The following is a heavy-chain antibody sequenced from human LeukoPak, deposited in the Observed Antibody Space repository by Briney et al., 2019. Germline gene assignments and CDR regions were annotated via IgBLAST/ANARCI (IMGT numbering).Heavy chain of an antibody. CDR2: ISSNGVNT. V-gene: IGHV3-64*01. J-gene: IGHJ4*02. D-gene: IGHD3-22*01. CDR3: ARRGSGYSQNYFDY. CDR1: GFPFSTYA. Sequence: PGGSLRLSCAAYGFPFSTYAMHWVRQAPGEGLEYVSAISSNGVNTYYGNSVKGRFTISRDNSKNTLDLQMGSLRAEDTAVYYCARRGSGYSQNYFDYWGQGTLVTVSS.